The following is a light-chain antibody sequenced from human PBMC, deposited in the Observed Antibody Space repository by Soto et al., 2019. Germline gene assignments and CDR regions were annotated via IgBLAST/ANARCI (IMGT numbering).Light chain of an antibody. CDR1: SSNIGSNY. CDR3: AAWDDSLSAVV. V-gene: IGLV1-47*02. Sequence: QSVLTQPPSASGTPGQRVTISCSGSSSNIGSNYVYWYQQLPGTAPKLLIYSNNQRPSGVPDRFSGSKSGTSASLAISGLRSEDEADHYCAAWDDSLSAVVFGGGTKVTVL. CDR2: SNN. J-gene: IGLJ2*01.